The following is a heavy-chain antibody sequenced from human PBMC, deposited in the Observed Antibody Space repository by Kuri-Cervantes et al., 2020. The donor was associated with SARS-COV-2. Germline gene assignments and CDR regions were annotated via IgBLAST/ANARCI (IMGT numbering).Heavy chain of an antibody. Sequence: ESLKISCTVPGGSISSSSYYWGWIRQPPGKGLEWIGSIYYSGSTYYNPSLKSRVTISVDTSQNQFSLKLSSVTAAGTAVYYCARHAVLQQYYFDYWGQGTLVTVSS. CDR3: ARHAVLQQYYFDY. CDR1: GGSISSSSYY. D-gene: IGHD2/OR15-2a*01. CDR2: IYYSGST. J-gene: IGHJ4*02. V-gene: IGHV4-39*01.